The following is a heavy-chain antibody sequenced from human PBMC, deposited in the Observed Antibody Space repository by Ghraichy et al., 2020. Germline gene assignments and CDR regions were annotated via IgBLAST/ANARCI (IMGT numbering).Heavy chain of an antibody. D-gene: IGHD4-23*01. Sequence: GGSLRLSCVGSGFIFSGYSMNWVRQSPGKGLEWVSYITRSSRTVSYADSVKGRFTISRDNAQNSLYLQMNSLRDEDTAMYYCARGSRVVRFFYYDGMDVWGKGTTVTVSS. CDR1: GFIFSGYS. J-gene: IGHJ6*04. CDR2: ITRSSRTV. V-gene: IGHV3-48*02. CDR3: ARGSRVVRFFYYDGMDV.